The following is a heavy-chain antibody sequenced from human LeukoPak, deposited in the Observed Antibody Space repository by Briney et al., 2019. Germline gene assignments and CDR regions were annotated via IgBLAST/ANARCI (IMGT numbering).Heavy chain of an antibody. J-gene: IGHJ4*02. CDR1: GFTFSSYA. CDR2: ISGSGGGT. D-gene: IGHD2-2*01. CDR3: AKDACSSTSCYANYFDY. Sequence: PGGSLRLSCAASGFTFSSYAMSWVRQAPGKGLEWVSGISGSGGGTDYADSVTGRFTISRDNSKNTLFLQMNSLRAEDTGVYYCAKDACSSTSCYANYFDYWAQGTLVTVSS. V-gene: IGHV3-23*01.